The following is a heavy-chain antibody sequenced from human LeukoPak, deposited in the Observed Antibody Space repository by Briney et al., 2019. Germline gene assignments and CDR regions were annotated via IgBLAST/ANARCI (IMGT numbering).Heavy chain of an antibody. D-gene: IGHD3-22*01. J-gene: IGHJ4*02. CDR2: FAGSDTTK. Sequence: RGSLRLSCAASGFDFSAYEMNWVRQAPGKGLEWVAYFAGSDTTKYYADSVRGRFAISRDNAKNSLYLQMNSLRAEDTALYYCTTLGYHLDSWGQGTLVTDSP. CDR1: GFDFSAYE. V-gene: IGHV3-48*03. CDR3: TTLGYHLDS.